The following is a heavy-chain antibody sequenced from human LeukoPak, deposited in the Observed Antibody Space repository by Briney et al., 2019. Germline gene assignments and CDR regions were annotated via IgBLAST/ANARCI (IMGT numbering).Heavy chain of an antibody. CDR3: ARDTGWGSLDF. J-gene: IGHJ4*02. D-gene: IGHD2-21*01. V-gene: IGHV3-7*01. CDR2: INNDGSQK. Sequence: GGSLRLSCIASGFNFGNSWMSWVRQAPGKGLEWVANINNDGSQKYYVDSVKGRFNISRDDAKNSVYLQMSSLRVEDTAIYFCARDTGWGSLDFWGQGTLVTVSS. CDR1: GFNFGNSW.